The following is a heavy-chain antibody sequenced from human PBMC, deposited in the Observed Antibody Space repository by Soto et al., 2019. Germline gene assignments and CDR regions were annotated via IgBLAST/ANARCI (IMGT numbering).Heavy chain of an antibody. Sequence: SETLSLTCTVSGGSISSYYWSWIRQPPGKGLEWIGYIYYSGSTNYNPSLKSRVTISVDTSKNQFSLKLNSMTAADTAVYYCARHNYGSGSTYFDYWGQGTLDTFSS. CDR1: GGSISSYY. D-gene: IGHD3-10*01. CDR3: ARHNYGSGSTYFDY. CDR2: IYYSGST. V-gene: IGHV4-59*08. J-gene: IGHJ4*02.